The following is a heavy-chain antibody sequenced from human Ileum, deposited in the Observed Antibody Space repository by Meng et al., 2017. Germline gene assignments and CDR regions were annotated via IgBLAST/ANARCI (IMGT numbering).Heavy chain of an antibody. V-gene: IGHV6-1*01. CDR2: TYYRSKWFN. CDR3: ARGGGSYYHFDY. J-gene: IGHJ4*02. Sequence: HEQLQQSSPGLVKPSQTPSLTCAISGDSVSSNSAAWNWIRQSPSRGLEWLGRTYYRSKWFNEYAVSVKSRITINPDTSENQFSLQLNSVTPEDAAVYYCARGGGSYYHFDYWGQGTLVTVSS. D-gene: IGHD1-26*01. CDR1: GDSVSSNSAA.